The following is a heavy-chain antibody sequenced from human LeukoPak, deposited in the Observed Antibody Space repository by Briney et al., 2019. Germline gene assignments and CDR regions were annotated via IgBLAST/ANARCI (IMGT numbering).Heavy chain of an antibody. Sequence: PGGALRLSCAASGFNFCNARMRWVRQARGKGLGWVGRINRRTEAAPTEYTETVKGSFTTSTDDSKNTLYLQTNSLKTDDTAVYYSTTDESDLAAAGPIDYCGQGTLVTVSS. D-gene: IGHD6-13*01. CDR2: INRRTEAAPT. J-gene: IGHJ4*02. CDR3: TTDESDLAAAGPIDY. CDR1: GFNFCNAR. V-gene: IGHV3-15*01.